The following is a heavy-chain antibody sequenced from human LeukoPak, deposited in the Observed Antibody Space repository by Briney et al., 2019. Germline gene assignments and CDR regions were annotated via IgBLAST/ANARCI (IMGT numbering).Heavy chain of an antibody. CDR1: GLTFNKYD. D-gene: IGHD3-3*02. CDR3: VRESLGSHFRPLDM. CDR2: IDTAGKT. J-gene: IGHJ3*02. V-gene: IGHV3-13*01. Sequence: PGGSRGLSCAASGLTFNKYDMHWVRQGTRQGLEWVSAIDTAGKTYYPGSVKGRFTISRENAKNSVYLQMNSLRPGDTAVYYCVRESLGSHFRPLDMWGLGTMVTVSS.